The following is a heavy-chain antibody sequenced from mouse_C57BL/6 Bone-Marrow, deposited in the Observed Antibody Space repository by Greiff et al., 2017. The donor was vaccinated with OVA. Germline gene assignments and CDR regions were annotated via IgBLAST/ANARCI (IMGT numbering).Heavy chain of an antibody. J-gene: IGHJ2*01. CDR1: GFTFSSYG. D-gene: IGHD2-1*01. CDR3: ARRDGNFDY. V-gene: IGHV5-6*01. Sequence: EVQLKESGGDLVKPGGSLKLSCAASGFTFSSYGMSWVRQTPDKRLEWVATISSGGSYTYYPDSVKGRFTISRDNAKNTLYLQMSSLKSEDTAMYYCARRDGNFDYWGQGTTLTVSS. CDR2: ISSGGSYT.